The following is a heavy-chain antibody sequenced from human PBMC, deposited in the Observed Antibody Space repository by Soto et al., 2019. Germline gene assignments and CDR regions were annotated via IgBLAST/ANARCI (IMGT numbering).Heavy chain of an antibody. CDR1: GFTFSSYA. J-gene: IGHJ3*02. Sequence: QVQLVESGGGVVQPGRSLRLSCAASGFTFSSYAMHWVRQAPGKGLEWVAVISYDGSNKYYADSVKGRFTISRDNTKNTQYKQMNCLKAEDTAVYYWAREYLKQWLVLTGDAFDIWGQGTMVTVSS. D-gene: IGHD6-19*01. V-gene: IGHV3-30-3*01. CDR2: ISYDGSNK. CDR3: AREYLKQWLVLTGDAFDI.